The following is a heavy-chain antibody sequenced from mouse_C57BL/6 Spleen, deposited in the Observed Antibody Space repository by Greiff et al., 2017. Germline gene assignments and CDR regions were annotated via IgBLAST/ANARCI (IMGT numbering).Heavy chain of an antibody. V-gene: IGHV1-52*01. CDR2: IDPSDSGT. Sequence: QVQLQQPGAELVRPGSSVKLSCKASGYTFTSYWMHWVKQRPIQGLEWIGNIDPSDSGTHYNQKFKDKATLTVDKSSSTAYMQLSSLTSEDSAVYYCARSSNYGEAMDYWGQGTSVTVSS. D-gene: IGHD2-5*01. CDR1: GYTFTSYW. J-gene: IGHJ4*01. CDR3: ARSSNYGEAMDY.